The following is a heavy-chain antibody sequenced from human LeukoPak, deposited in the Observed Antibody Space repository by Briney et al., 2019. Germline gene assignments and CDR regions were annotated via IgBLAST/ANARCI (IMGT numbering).Heavy chain of an antibody. Sequence: ASVKVSCKASGYTFTSYAMHWVRQAPGQRLEWMGWINACNGNTKYSQKSQDRVTITRDTSASTAYMELSSLRSEDTAVYYCAGYGENFDYWGQGTLVTVSS. CDR3: AGYGENFDY. CDR1: GYTFTSYA. D-gene: IGHD4-17*01. V-gene: IGHV1-3*01. CDR2: INACNGNT. J-gene: IGHJ4*02.